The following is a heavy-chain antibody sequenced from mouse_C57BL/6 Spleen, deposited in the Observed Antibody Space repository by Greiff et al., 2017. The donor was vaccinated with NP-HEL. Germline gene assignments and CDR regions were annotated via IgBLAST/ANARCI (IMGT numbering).Heavy chain of an antibody. CDR1: GYTFTSYW. J-gene: IGHJ2*01. Sequence: VQLVESGAELVKPGASVKMSCKASGYTFTSYWITWVKQRPGQGLEWIGDIYPGSGSTNYNEKFKSKATLTVDTSSSTAYMQLSSLTSEDSAVYYCARWMAVDYWGQGTTLTVSS. CDR2: IYPGSGST. V-gene: IGHV1-55*01. CDR3: ARWMAVDY. D-gene: IGHD2-3*01.